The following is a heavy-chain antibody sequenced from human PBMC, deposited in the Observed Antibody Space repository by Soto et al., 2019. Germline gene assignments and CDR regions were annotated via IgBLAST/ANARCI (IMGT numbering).Heavy chain of an antibody. D-gene: IGHD1-26*01. J-gene: IGHJ4*02. Sequence: ASVKVSCKVSGYTLTELSMHWVRQAPGKGLEWMGGFDPEDGETIYAQKFQGRVTMTEDTSTDTAYMELSSLRSEDTAVYYCAKEEEWELLSRPTMGLDYWGQGTLVTVSS. CDR3: AKEEEWELLSRPTMGLDY. CDR2: FDPEDGET. CDR1: GYTLTELS. V-gene: IGHV1-24*01.